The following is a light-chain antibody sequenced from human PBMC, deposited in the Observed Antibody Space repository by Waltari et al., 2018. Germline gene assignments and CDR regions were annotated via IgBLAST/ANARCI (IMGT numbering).Light chain of an antibody. V-gene: IGLV2-14*01. J-gene: IGLJ1*01. CDR1: TSDAGSYNY. Sequence: QSALTQPASVSGSPGQSITLSCTGTTSDAGSYNYVSWYQQHPGKAPKLMIFEVSNRPSGVSNRFSGSKSGNTASLTISGLQAEDEADYYCSSYTSSNSYVFGTGTKVTVL. CDR2: EVS. CDR3: SSYTSSNSYV.